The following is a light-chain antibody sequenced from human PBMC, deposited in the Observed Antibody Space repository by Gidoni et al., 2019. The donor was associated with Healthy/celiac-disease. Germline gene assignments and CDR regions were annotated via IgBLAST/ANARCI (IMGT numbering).Light chain of an antibody. V-gene: IGKV1-33*01. CDR3: QQYDNLPLT. CDR2: DAS. Sequence: DIQMTQSPSSLSASVGDRVTITCQASQDISNYLNWYQQKPGKDPKLLIYDASNLETGVPSRFSGSGSGTDFTFTISSLQPEDIATYYCQQYDNLPLTFXQXTRLEIK. CDR1: QDISNY. J-gene: IGKJ5*01.